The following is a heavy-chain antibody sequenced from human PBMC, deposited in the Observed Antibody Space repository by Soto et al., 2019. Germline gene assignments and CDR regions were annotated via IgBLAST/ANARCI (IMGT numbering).Heavy chain of an antibody. V-gene: IGHV1-69*01. Sequence: QVQLVQSGAEVKKPGSSVKVSCKASGGTFSSYAISWVRQAPGQGIEWMGGIIPIFGTANYAQKFQGRVTITADESTSTAYMELSSLRSKDTAVYYCAIDLVAAAGWDWFDPWGQGTLVTVSS. CDR1: GGTFSSYA. CDR2: IIPIFGTA. J-gene: IGHJ5*02. CDR3: AIDLVAAAGWDWFDP. D-gene: IGHD6-13*01.